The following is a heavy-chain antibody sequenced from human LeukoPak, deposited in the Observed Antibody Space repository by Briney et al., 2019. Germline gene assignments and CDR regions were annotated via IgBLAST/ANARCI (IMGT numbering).Heavy chain of an antibody. V-gene: IGHV3-64*02. CDR1: GFTFGTYA. D-gene: IGHD6-19*01. Sequence: GGSLRLSCAASGFTFGTYAMHWFRQAPGKGLEYVSAISSNGRITYYADSVKGRFTISRDNSKNILYLQMGSLRTEDTAVYYCARVSGWYWFDNWGQGTLVTVSS. CDR2: ISSNGRIT. CDR3: ARVSGWYWFDN. J-gene: IGHJ4*02.